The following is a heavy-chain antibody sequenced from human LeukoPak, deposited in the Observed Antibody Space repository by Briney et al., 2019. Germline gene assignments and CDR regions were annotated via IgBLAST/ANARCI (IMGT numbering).Heavy chain of an antibody. CDR1: GGSISSSY. CDR2: IFFTGTT. V-gene: IGHV4-59*12. Sequence: PSETLSLTCTVSGGSISSSYWSWIRQPPGKGLEWIGYIFFTGTTNYNPSLKGRVTISIDTSKNQFSLKLSSVTAADTAVYYCAREGAGAAAGWATEDDAFDIWGQGTMVTVSS. J-gene: IGHJ3*02. CDR3: AREGAGAAAGWATEDDAFDI. D-gene: IGHD6-13*01.